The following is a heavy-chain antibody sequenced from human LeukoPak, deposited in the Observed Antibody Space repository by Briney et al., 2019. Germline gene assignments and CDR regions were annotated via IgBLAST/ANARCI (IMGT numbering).Heavy chain of an antibody. D-gene: IGHD2-15*01. CDR2: INPNSGGT. CDR3: ARGHPWNRVAATLGSRYSMDV. CDR1: GYTFTGYY. J-gene: IGHJ6*03. Sequence: ASVKVSCKASGYTFTGYYMHWVQQAPGQGLEWMGWINPNSGGTNYVQKFQGRVTMTRDTSISTAYMELSRLRSDDTAVYYCARGHPWNRVAATLGSRYSMDVWGKGTTVTISS. V-gene: IGHV1-2*02.